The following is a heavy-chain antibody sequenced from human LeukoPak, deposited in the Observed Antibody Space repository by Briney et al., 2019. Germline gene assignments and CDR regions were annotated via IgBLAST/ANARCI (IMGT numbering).Heavy chain of an antibody. CDR1: GYTFTSYG. CDR2: ISAYNGNT. V-gene: IGHV1-18*01. J-gene: IGHJ4*02. Sequence: ASVKVSCKASGYTFTSYGISWVRQAPGQGLEWMGWISAYNGNTNYAQKLQGRVTMTTDTSTSTAYMELRSLRSDDTAVYYCARGPGVVVPAAYSFFDYWGQGTLVTVSS. D-gene: IGHD2-2*01. CDR3: ARGPGVVVPAAYSFFDY.